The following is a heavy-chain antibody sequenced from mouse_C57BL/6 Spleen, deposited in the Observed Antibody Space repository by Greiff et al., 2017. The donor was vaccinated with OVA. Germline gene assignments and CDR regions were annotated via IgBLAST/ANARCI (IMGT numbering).Heavy chain of an antibody. CDR1: GYAFSSYW. J-gene: IGHJ3*01. V-gene: IGHV1-80*01. CDR2: IYPGDGDT. Sequence: VKLQESGAELVKPGASVKVSCKASGYAFSSYWMNWVKQRPGKGLEWIGQIYPGDGDTNYNGKFKGKATLTADKSSSTAYMQLSSLTSEDSAVYFCARGGNYDGYYGFAYWGQGTLVTVSA. D-gene: IGHD2-3*01. CDR3: ARGGNYDGYYGFAY.